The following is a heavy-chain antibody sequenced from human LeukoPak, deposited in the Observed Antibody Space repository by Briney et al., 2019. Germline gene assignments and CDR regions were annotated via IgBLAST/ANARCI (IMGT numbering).Heavy chain of an antibody. D-gene: IGHD5-12*01. CDR3: ARSVYSGYYHSSRYFDL. CDR2: IKQDGSEK. Sequence: GGSLRLSCAASGFTFSNSAMNWVRQAPGKGLEWVANIKQDGSEKSYVDSVKGRFTISRDNAKNSLYVQMNSLRAEDTAVYYCARSVYSGYYHSSRYFDLWGRGTLVTVSS. CDR1: GFTFSNSA. J-gene: IGHJ2*01. V-gene: IGHV3-7*01.